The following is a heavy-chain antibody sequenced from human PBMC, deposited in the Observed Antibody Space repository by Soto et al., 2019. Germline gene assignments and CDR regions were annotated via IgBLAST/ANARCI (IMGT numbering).Heavy chain of an antibody. V-gene: IGHV5-51*01. J-gene: IGHJ6*02. CDR2: IYPGDSDT. CDR3: ARRIVGATEYYYYGMDV. CDR1: GYSFTSYW. D-gene: IGHD1-26*01. Sequence: GESLKISCKGSGYSFTSYWIGWVRQMPGKGLEWMGIIYPGDSDTRYSPSFQGQVTISADKSINTAYLQWSSPKASDTAMYYCARRIVGATEYYYYGMDVWGQGTTVTVSS.